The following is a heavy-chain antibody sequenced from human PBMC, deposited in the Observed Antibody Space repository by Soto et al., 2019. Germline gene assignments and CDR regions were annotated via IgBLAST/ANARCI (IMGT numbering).Heavy chain of an antibody. D-gene: IGHD1-1*01. CDR1: GYTFSDYY. Sequence: ASVKASCKAPGYTFSDYYMHWVRQAPGQGLGWMGWINPNSGGTKYAPKFQGGVTMTRDTSITTAYMELSRLRSGDTAVYYCAREPATAKPEGVDFWGQGTLVTVSP. CDR2: INPNSGGT. CDR3: AREPATAKPEGVDF. J-gene: IGHJ4*02. V-gene: IGHV1-2*02.